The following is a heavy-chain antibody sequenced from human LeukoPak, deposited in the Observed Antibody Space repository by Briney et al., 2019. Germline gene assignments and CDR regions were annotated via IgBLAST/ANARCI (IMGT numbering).Heavy chain of an antibody. D-gene: IGHD4-23*01. Sequence: PGGSLRLSCAASGFTFSSYAMSWVRQAPGKGLEWVSVISGGVGSTDYADSVEGRFTISRDNSNNTVYLQMTSLRVEDTAVYYCAKGNAYGGNSVPFYWGQGTLVTVSA. CDR1: GFTFSSYA. V-gene: IGHV3-23*01. J-gene: IGHJ4*02. CDR2: ISGGVGST. CDR3: AKGNAYGGNSVPFY.